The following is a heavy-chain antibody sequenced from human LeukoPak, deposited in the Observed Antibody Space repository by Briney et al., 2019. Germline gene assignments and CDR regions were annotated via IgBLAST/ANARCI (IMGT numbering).Heavy chain of an antibody. CDR2: IWYDGSNK. D-gene: IGHD3-22*01. V-gene: IGHV3-33*01. J-gene: IGHJ4*02. CDR1: GFTFSSYG. CDR3: ARVIPTDYYDSSGYPDY. Sequence: GGSLRLSCAASGFTFSSYGMHWVRQAPGKGLEWVAVIWYDGSNKYYADSVKGRFTIPRDNSKNTLYLQMNSLRAEDTAVYYCARVIPTDYYDSSGYPDYWGQGTLVTVSS.